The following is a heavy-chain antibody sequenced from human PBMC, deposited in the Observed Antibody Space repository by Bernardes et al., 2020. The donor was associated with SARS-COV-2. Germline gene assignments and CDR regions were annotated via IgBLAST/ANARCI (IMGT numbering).Heavy chain of an antibody. V-gene: IGHV5-51*01. CDR3: ARRAPLFGAGRDTYYAMDV. CDR1: GYTFANYW. J-gene: IGHJ6*01. CDR2: FYPGDSDT. D-gene: IGHD3-3*01. Sequence: GESLKISCKASGYTFANYWIAWVRQMPGKGLEWLGNFYPGDSDTRYSPSFQGQVSMSVDKSLNTAYLQWSSLKASDTATYYCARRAPLFGAGRDTYYAMDVWGQGTTVTVSS.